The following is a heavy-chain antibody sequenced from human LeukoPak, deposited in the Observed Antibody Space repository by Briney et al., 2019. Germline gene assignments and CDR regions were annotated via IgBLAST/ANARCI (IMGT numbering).Heavy chain of an antibody. Sequence: GGSLRLSCAASGFTFSSYSMNWVRQAPGKGLEWVSYISSSSSTIYYADSVKGRFTISRDNAKNSLYLQMNSLRDEDTAVYYCARDLLPETIFGVVINRGDYYYYYGMDVWGQGTTVTVSS. J-gene: IGHJ6*02. D-gene: IGHD3-3*01. V-gene: IGHV3-48*02. CDR1: GFTFSSYS. CDR2: ISSSSSTI. CDR3: ARDLLPETIFGVVINRGDYYYYYGMDV.